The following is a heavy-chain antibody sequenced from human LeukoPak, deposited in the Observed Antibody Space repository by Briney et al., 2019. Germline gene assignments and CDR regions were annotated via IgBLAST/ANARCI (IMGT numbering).Heavy chain of an antibody. CDR3: ARNFDGSPHYYFDY. CDR2: ISANTGNT. J-gene: IGHJ4*02. Sequence: ASVKVSCKAFGYTFTTYGINWVRQAPGQGLEWMGWISANTGNTNYAQKFQGRVTMTTDTSTTTAYLDLRSLVSDDTATYYCARNFDGSPHYYFDYWGQGTLVTVSS. D-gene: IGHD3-9*01. CDR1: GYTFTTYG. V-gene: IGHV1-18*01.